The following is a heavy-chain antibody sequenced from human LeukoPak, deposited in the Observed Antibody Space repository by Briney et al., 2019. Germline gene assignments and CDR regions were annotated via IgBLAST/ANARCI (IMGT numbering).Heavy chain of an antibody. D-gene: IGHD3-10*01. Sequence: QPGGSLRLSCAASGFTFSSYEMNWVRQAPGKGLEWVSYMSSSGSTIYYADSVKGRFTISRDNAKNSLYLQMNSLRAEDTAVYYCARDQPYGSGSYYNAAFDIWGQGTMVTVSS. CDR2: MSSSGSTI. CDR1: GFTFSSYE. J-gene: IGHJ3*02. V-gene: IGHV3-48*03. CDR3: ARDQPYGSGSYYNAAFDI.